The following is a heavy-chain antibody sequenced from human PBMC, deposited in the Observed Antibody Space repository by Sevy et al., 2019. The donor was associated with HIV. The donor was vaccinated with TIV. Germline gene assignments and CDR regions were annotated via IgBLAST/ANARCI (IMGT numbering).Heavy chain of an antibody. D-gene: IGHD2-15*01. CDR3: ARDDGGSRGSYYYYGMDV. J-gene: IGHJ6*02. Sequence: SETLSLTCTVSGGSISSSSYYWCWIRQPPGKGLEWIGSIYYSGSTYYNPSLKSRVTISVDTSKNQFSLKLSSVTAADTAVYYCARDDGGSRGSYYYYGMDVWGQGTTVTVSS. CDR1: GGSISSSSYY. V-gene: IGHV4-39*02. CDR2: IYYSGST.